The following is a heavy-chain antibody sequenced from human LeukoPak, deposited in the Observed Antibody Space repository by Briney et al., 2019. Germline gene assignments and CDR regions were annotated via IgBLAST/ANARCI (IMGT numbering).Heavy chain of an antibody. Sequence: GGSLRLSCAASGFTFSSYAMSWVRQAPGKGLEWVSAISGCGGSTYYADSVKGRFTISRDNSKNTLYLQMNSLRAEDTAVYYCAKVPEMATIRDAFDIWGQGTMVTVSS. V-gene: IGHV3-23*01. CDR1: GFTFSSYA. D-gene: IGHD5-24*01. J-gene: IGHJ3*02. CDR2: ISGCGGST. CDR3: AKVPEMATIRDAFDI.